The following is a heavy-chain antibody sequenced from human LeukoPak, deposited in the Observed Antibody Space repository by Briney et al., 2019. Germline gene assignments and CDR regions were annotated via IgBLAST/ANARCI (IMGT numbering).Heavy chain of an antibody. CDR1: GGSISSYD. CDR3: ARRMTLRTGSAFDI. CDR2: IYYSGFT. V-gene: IGHV4-59*01. Sequence: SETLSLTCSVSGGSISSYDWSWIRQPPGKGLEWIGNIYYSGFTNYKPSLKSRVIMSVDTSKNQFSLKLRSVSAADTAVYYCARRMTLRTGSAFDIWGQGTMLTVSS. J-gene: IGHJ3*02. D-gene: IGHD3-9*01.